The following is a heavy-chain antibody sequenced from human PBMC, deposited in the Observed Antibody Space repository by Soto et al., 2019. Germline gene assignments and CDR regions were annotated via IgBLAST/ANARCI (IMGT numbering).Heavy chain of an antibody. D-gene: IGHD6-13*01. J-gene: IGHJ5*02. Sequence: GGSLRLSCSASGFTFSSYAMHWVRQSSGKGLEYVSAISSNGGSTYYADSVKGRFTISRDNSKNTLYLQMSSLRAEDTAVYYCVKYFVAAAGTACWFDPWGQGTLVTVSS. V-gene: IGHV3-64D*08. CDR2: ISSNGGST. CDR3: VKYFVAAAGTACWFDP. CDR1: GFTFSSYA.